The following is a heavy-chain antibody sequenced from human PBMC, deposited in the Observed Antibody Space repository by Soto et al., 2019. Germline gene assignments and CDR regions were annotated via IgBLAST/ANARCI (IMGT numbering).Heavy chain of an antibody. V-gene: IGHV6-1*01. D-gene: IGHD3-3*02. CDR3: ARGNHFAFDY. Sequence: SQTLSLTCAISGDSISSNSVAWHWIRQSPSRGLEWLGRIYYRSKWYNDYAVSVKSRITINPDTSGNQFSLQLNSVTPEDTAVYYCARGNHFAFDYWGQGAQVTVPQ. CDR2: IYYRSKWYN. J-gene: IGHJ4*02. CDR1: GDSISSNSVA.